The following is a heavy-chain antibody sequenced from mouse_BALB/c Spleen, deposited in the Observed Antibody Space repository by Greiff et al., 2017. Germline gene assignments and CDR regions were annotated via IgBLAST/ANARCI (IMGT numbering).Heavy chain of an antibody. V-gene: IGHV14-4*02. D-gene: IGHD2-14*01. J-gene: IGHJ2*01. Sequence: EVQLQQSGAELVRPGASVKLSCTASGFNFNDYYMHWVKQRHEQGLEWIGWIDPENGDTEYAPKFQGKATMTVDTSSNTAYLQLSSLTSEDTAVYYCNAPYDRAFDYWGQGTTLTVSS. CDR1: GFNFNDYY. CDR3: NAPYDRAFDY. CDR2: IDPENGDT.